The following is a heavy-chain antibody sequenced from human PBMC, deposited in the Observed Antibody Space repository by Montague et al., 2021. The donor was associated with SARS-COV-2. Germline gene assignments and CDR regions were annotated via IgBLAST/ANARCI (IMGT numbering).Heavy chain of an antibody. CDR3: ARTYYYGSVVWFDP. J-gene: IGHJ5*02. CDR2: IYYSGST. CDR1: GGSISSYY. Sequence: SETLYLTCTVSGGSISSYYWSWIRRPPGKGLEWIGYIYYSGSTNYNPSLKSRVTISVDTSKNQFSLKLSSVTAADTAVYYCARTYYYGSVVWFDPWGQGTLVTVSS. V-gene: IGHV4-59*08. D-gene: IGHD3-10*01.